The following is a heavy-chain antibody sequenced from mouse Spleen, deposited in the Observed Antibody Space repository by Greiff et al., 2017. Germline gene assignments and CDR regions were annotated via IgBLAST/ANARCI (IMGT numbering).Heavy chain of an antibody. CDR1: GFTFSDYG. CDR3: ARGNSPYYYAMDY. Sequence: EVKLQESGGGLVKPGGSLKLSCAASGFTFSDYGMHWVRQAPEKGLEWVAYISSGSSTIYYADTVKGRFTISRDNAKNTLFLQMTSLRSEDTAMYYCARGNSPYYYAMDYWGQGTSVTVSS. V-gene: IGHV5-17*01. J-gene: IGHJ4*01. CDR2: ISSGSSTI. D-gene: IGHD2-1*01.